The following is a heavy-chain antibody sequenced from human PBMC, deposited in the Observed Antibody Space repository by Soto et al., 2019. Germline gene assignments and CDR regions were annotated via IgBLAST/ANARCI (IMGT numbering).Heavy chain of an antibody. CDR2: ISYDGSNK. Sequence: PVGSLRLSCAASGFTFNSYAMHWVRQAPGKGLEWVTVISYDGSNKYYADSVKGRFTISRDNSKNTLYLQMNSLRAEDTAVYYCAKDGEVVVIDDAFDIWGQGTMVTVSS. D-gene: IGHD3-22*01. V-gene: IGHV3-30-3*01. J-gene: IGHJ3*02. CDR1: GFTFNSYA. CDR3: AKDGEVVVIDDAFDI.